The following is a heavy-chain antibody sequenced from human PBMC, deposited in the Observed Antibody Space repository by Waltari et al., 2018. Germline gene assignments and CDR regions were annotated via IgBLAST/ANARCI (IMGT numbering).Heavy chain of an antibody. J-gene: IGHJ2*01. D-gene: IGHD2-21*01. CDR3: ARGPPSYCGGDCSGRYFDL. Sequence: QVQLQQWGAGLLKPSETLSLTCAVYGGSFSGYYWSWIRQPPGKGLEWIGEINHSGSTNYNPSLKSRVTISVDTSKNQFSLKLSSVTAADTAVYYCARGPPSYCGGDCSGRYFDLWGRGTLVTVSS. V-gene: IGHV4-34*01. CDR2: INHSGST. CDR1: GGSFSGYY.